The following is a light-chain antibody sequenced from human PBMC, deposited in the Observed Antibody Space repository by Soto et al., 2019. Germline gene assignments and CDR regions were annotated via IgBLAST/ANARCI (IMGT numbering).Light chain of an antibody. V-gene: IGLV2-14*03. CDR2: DDN. Sequence: QSALTQPASVSGSARQSITISCTGTSSDVGGYNHVSWYQHHTGKAPKVIMYDDNNRPSGVSNRCSGSQSGNTASLTISGLQAEDEADYYCTSNTGISTVGFGGGTKLTVL. CDR1: SSDVGGYNH. J-gene: IGLJ2*01. CDR3: TSNTGISTVG.